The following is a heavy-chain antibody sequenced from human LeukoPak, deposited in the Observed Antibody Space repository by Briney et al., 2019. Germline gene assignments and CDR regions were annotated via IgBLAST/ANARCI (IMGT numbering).Heavy chain of an antibody. D-gene: IGHD2-15*01. CDR3: ARENPGYSVDY. CDR1: GDTFTGYY. J-gene: IGHJ4*02. Sequence: ASVKVSCKASGDTFTGYYMHWVRQAPGQGLEWMGWINPNSGGTNYAQKFQGRVTMTTDTSISTAYMELSRLRSEDTAVYYCARENPGYSVDYWGKGTLVTVSS. CDR2: INPNSGGT. V-gene: IGHV1-2*02.